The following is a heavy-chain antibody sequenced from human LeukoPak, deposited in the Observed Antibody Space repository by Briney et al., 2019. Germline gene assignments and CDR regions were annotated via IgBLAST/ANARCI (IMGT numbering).Heavy chain of an antibody. CDR2: ISYDGSNK. CDR1: GFTFSSYA. CDR3: AKLPSRYCSGASCYLDY. V-gene: IGHV3-30*04. J-gene: IGHJ4*02. Sequence: GGSLRLSCAASGFTFSSYAMHWVRQAPGKGLEWVAVISYDGSNKYYADSVKGRFTISRDNSKNTLYLQMNSLRAEDTAVYNCAKLPSRYCSGASCYLDYWGQGTLVTVSS. D-gene: IGHD2-15*01.